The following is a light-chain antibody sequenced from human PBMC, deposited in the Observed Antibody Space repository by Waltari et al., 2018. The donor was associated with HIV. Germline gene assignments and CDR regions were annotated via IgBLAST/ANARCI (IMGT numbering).Light chain of an antibody. CDR2: RNM. J-gene: IGLJ2*01. CDR3: AAWDDSLSGLHVV. Sequence: QSVLTQPPSASGTPGQRVTISCSGSRPNIGSNHVYGYQHRPGPALKLLTHRNMQRPSGVPDRFSGSKSGTSASLAISGLRSEDEADYYCAAWDDSLSGLHVVFGGGTKVTVL. V-gene: IGLV1-47*01. CDR1: RPNIGSNH.